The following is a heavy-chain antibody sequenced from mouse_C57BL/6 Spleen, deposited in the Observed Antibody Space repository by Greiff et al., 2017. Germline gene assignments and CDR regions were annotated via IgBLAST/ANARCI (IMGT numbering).Heavy chain of an antibody. CDR2: IYPGDGDT. CDR1: GYAFSSSW. Sequence: VQLQQSGPELVKPGASVKISCKASGYAFSSSWMNWVKQRPGKGLEWIGRIYPGDGDTNYNGKFKGKATLTADKSSSTAYMQLSSLTSEDSAVYFCARSSYDWFAYWGQGTLVTVSA. D-gene: IGHD2-12*01. CDR3: ARSSYDWFAY. V-gene: IGHV1-82*01. J-gene: IGHJ3*01.